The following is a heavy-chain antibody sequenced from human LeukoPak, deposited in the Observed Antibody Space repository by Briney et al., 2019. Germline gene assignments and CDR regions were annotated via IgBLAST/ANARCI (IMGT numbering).Heavy chain of an antibody. CDR2: IWYDGSNK. J-gene: IGHJ4*02. CDR3: ARDKPPPYYYDSSGIFDY. V-gene: IGHV3-33*01. Sequence: PGGSLRLSCAASGFTFSSYGMHWVRQAPGKGLEWVAVIWYDGSNKNYADSVKGRFTISRDNSKTTLYLQMNSLRAEDTAVYYCARDKPPPYYYDSSGIFDYWGQGTLVTVSS. CDR1: GFTFSSYG. D-gene: IGHD3-22*01.